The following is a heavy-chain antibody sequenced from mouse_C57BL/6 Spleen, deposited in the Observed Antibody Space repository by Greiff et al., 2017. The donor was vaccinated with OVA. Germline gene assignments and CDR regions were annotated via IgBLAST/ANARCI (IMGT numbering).Heavy chain of an antibody. CDR3: ARDWDAYFDY. V-gene: IGHV5-17*01. CDR2: ISSGSSTI. J-gene: IGHJ2*01. CDR1: GFTFSDYG. Sequence: DVHLVESGGGLVKPGGSLKLSCAASGFTFSDYGMHWVRQAPEKGLEWVAYISSGSSTIYYADTVKGRFTISRDNAKNTLFLQMTSLRSEDTAMYYCARDWDAYFDYWGQGTTLTVSS. D-gene: IGHD4-1*01.